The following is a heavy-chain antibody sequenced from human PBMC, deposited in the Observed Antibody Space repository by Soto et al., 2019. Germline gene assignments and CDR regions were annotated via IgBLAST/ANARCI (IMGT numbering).Heavy chain of an antibody. CDR2: ISAYNGNT. Sequence: ASVKVSCKASGYTFTSYCISWVRQAPGQGLEWMGWISAYNGNTNYAQKLQGRVTMTTDTSTSTAYMELRSLRSDDTAVYYCARGHGSGSYYNDPYYYGMDVWGQGTTVTVSS. CDR1: GYTFTSYC. D-gene: IGHD3-10*01. CDR3: ARGHGSGSYYNDPYYYGMDV. V-gene: IGHV1-18*01. J-gene: IGHJ6*02.